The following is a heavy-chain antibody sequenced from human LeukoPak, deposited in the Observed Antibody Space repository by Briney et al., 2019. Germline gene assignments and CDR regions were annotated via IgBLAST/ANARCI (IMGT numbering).Heavy chain of an antibody. CDR3: ARQGLRLNWFDP. CDR2: IYYSGST. Sequence: SETLSLTCTVSGGSISSSSYYWGWIRQPPGKGLEWIGSIYYSGSTYYNPSLKSRVTISVDTSKNQFSLKLSSVTAADTAVYYCARQGLRLNWFDPWGQGTLVTASS. D-gene: IGHD4-17*01. V-gene: IGHV4-39*01. CDR1: GGSISSSSYY. J-gene: IGHJ5*02.